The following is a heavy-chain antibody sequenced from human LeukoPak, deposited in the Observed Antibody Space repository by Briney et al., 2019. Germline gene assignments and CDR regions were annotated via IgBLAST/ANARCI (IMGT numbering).Heavy chain of an antibody. J-gene: IGHJ4*02. CDR3: ARAVAGPVDC. CDR1: GFTFSSYA. D-gene: IGHD6-19*01. V-gene: IGHV3-23*01. Sequence: PGGSLRLSCAASGFTFSSYAMSWVRQAPGKGLEWVSAISGSGGSTYYADSVKGRFTISRDNAKNSLYLQMNSLRAEDTAVYYCARAVAGPVDCWGQGTLVTVSS. CDR2: ISGSGGST.